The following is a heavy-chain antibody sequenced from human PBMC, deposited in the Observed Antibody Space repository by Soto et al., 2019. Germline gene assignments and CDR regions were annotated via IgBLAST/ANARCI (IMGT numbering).Heavy chain of an antibody. J-gene: IGHJ4*02. CDR2: IYYSGST. CDR3: ARVRRGYSYGIDY. Sequence: SETVSLTCTVSGGSISSGGYYWSWIRQHPGKGLEWIGYIYYSGSTYYNPSLKSRVTISIDTSKNQFSLKLSSVTAADTAVYYCARVRRGYSYGIDYWGQGTLVTISS. D-gene: IGHD5-18*01. CDR1: GGSISSGGYY. V-gene: IGHV4-31*03.